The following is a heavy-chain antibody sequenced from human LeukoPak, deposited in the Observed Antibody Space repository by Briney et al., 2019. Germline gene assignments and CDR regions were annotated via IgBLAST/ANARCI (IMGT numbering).Heavy chain of an antibody. Sequence: WGSLRLSCVASGCTFSTYAMNWVRQAPGKGLERVANVQHIGGETYYVDSVKGRFTISRDNAKNSVYLQMNSLGADDTAVYYCATYSILNAREFRYWGQGTLVTVTS. CDR2: VQHIGGET. CDR3: ATYSILNAREFRY. D-gene: IGHD4-11*01. CDR1: GCTFSTYA. V-gene: IGHV3-7*01. J-gene: IGHJ1*01.